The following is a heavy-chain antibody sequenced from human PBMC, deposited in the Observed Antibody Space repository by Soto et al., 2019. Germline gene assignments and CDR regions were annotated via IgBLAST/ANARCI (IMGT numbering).Heavy chain of an antibody. D-gene: IGHD2-15*01. V-gene: IGHV3-30*18. J-gene: IGHJ4*02. CDR1: GFTFSTYD. CDR2: VSYDAGYK. CDR3: AKVSITKSSAVTFDS. Sequence: QVQLVESGGGMVQPGRSLRLSCTVSGFTFSTYDMHWVRQAPGKGLEWVAVVSYDAGYKNYADSVKGRFTISRDNSKNTLYLQMNGLRPEDTDVYYCAKVSITKSSAVTFDSWGQGTLVTVSS.